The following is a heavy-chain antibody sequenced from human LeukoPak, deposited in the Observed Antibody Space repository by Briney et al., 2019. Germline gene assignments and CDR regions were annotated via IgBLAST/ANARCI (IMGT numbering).Heavy chain of an antibody. V-gene: IGHV3-21*04. J-gene: IGHJ4*02. CDR3: ANASYYDFWSGYYTYDY. CDR2: ISSSSSYI. CDR1: GFTFSSYS. D-gene: IGHD3-3*01. Sequence: GGSLRLSCAASGFTFSSYSMNWVRQAPGKGLEWVSSISSSSSYIYYADPVKGRFTISRDNSKNTLYLQMNSLRAEDTAVYYCANASYYDFWSGYYTYDYWGQGTLVTVSS.